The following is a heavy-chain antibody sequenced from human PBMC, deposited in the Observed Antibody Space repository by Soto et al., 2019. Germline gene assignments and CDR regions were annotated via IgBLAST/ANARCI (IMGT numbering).Heavy chain of an antibody. CDR1: GFTFSSYS. CDR2: IGIGSSTK. D-gene: IGHD3-22*01. J-gene: IGHJ3*01. V-gene: IGHV3-48*01. Sequence: GGSLRLSCAASGFTFSSYSMNWVRQAPGKGLEGVSYIGIGSSTKYYADSVKGRFTISRDNAKNSLYLQMNSLRAENTAVYYCARDQLYYNDISGRPLNAFDVWGQGTMVTVSS. CDR3: ARDQLYYNDISGRPLNAFDV.